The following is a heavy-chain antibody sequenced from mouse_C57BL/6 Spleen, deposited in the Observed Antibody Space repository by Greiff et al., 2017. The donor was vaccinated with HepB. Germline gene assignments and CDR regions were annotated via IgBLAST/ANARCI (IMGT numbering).Heavy chain of an antibody. D-gene: IGHD2-4*01. Sequence: VQLQQSGPELVKPGASVKISCKASGYAFSSSWMNWVKQRPGKGLEWIGRIYPGDGDTNYNGKSKGKATLTEDKPSSTAYMQLSSLTSEDAAVYFCAKGYDSRGAMDYWGQGTSVTVSS. CDR3: AKGYDSRGAMDY. V-gene: IGHV1-82*01. J-gene: IGHJ4*01. CDR1: GYAFSSSW. CDR2: IYPGDGDT.